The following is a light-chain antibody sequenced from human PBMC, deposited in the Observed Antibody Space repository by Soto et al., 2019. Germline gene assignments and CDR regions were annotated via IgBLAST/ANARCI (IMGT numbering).Light chain of an antibody. CDR1: QSVSST. J-gene: IGKJ4*01. V-gene: IGKV3-15*01. CDR2: GAS. CDR3: QQYNNWPLT. Sequence: ETVMAQSPATLSVSPGERATLSCRASQSVSSTLAWYQQKPGQAPWLLIYGASTRATGVPARFSGSGSGTEFTLTISSLQSEDFAVYYCQQYNNWPLTFGGGTKVEI.